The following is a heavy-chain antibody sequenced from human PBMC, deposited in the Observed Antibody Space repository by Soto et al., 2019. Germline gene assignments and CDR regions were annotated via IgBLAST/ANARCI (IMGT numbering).Heavy chain of an antibody. CDR1: GFTFSSFS. CDR2: IGGGRLI. V-gene: IGHV3-48*02. CDR3: ARDLGWAFDC. J-gene: IGHJ4*02. D-gene: IGHD6-19*01. Sequence: EVQLVESGGGLVQRGGSLRLSCAASGFTFSSFSMKWVRQAPGRGLEWMSYIGGGRLISYADSVKGRFAISRDNAQNSLYLQIDSVRDENTAVYYCARDLGWAFDCWGQGTLVTVPS.